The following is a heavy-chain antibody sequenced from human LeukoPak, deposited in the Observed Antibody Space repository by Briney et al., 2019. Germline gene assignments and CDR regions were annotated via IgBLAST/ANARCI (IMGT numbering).Heavy chain of an antibody. J-gene: IGHJ4*02. D-gene: IGHD6-13*01. CDR2: ISSSSSI. V-gene: IGHV3-21*01. Sequence: GGSLRLSCAASGFTFSSYSMNWVRQAPGKGLEWVSSISSSSSIYYADSVKGRFTISRDNAKNSLYLQMNSLRAEDTAVYYCARGFRVAATAYYFDYWGQGTLVTVSS. CDR3: ARGFRVAATAYYFDY. CDR1: GFTFSSYS.